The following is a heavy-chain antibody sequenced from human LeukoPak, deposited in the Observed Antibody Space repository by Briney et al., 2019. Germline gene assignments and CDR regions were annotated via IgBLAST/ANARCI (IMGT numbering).Heavy chain of an antibody. CDR3: ARVGYSSGWNWFDP. CDR1: GGSFSGYY. CDR2: INHSGST. V-gene: IGHV4-34*01. D-gene: IGHD6-19*01. Sequence: SETLSLTCAVYGGSFSGYYWSWTRQPPGKGLEWIGEINHSGSTNYNPSLKSRVTISVDTSKNQFSLKLSSVTAADTAVYYCARVGYSSGWNWFDPWGQGTLVTVSS. J-gene: IGHJ5*02.